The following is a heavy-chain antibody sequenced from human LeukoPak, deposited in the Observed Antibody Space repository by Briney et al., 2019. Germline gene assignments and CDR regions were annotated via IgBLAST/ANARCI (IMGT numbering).Heavy chain of an antibody. V-gene: IGHV4-61*02. CDR3: ARVGGSGSLRTFDY. D-gene: IGHD3-10*01. CDR2: IYTSGST. Sequence: SETLSLTCTVSGGSISSGSYYWSWIRQPAGKGLEWIGRIYTSGSTNYNPSLKSRVTISVDTSKNQFSLKLSSVTAADTAVYYCARVGGSGSLRTFDYWGQGTLVTASS. J-gene: IGHJ4*02. CDR1: GGSISSGSYY.